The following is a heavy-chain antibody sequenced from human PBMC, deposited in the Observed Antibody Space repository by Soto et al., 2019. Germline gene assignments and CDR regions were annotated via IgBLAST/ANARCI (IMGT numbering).Heavy chain of an antibody. D-gene: IGHD5-18*01. J-gene: IGHJ6*02. Sequence: GASVKVSCKASGGTFSSYAISWVRQAPGQGLEWMGGIIPIFGTANYAQKFQGRVTITADESTSTAYMELSSLRSEDTAVYYCARVVDYSDGSYNGIDVCGQGTTVTVSS. CDR1: GGTFSSYA. CDR2: IIPIFGTA. V-gene: IGHV1-69*13. CDR3: ARVVDYSDGSYNGIDV.